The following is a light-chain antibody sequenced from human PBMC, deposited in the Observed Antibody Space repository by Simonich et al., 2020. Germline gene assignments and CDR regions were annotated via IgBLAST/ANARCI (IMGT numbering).Light chain of an antibody. CDR2: DVI. J-gene: IGLJ3*02. CDR1: SSDVGGYNY. CDR3: SSYTSSSTWV. Sequence: QSALTQPASVSGSPGQSITISCTGTSSDVGGYNYVSWYQQHPDKAPKLMIYDVIKPPSGVCQRFSCSKTGNTASLTNSELQAEDEADYYCSSYTSSSTWVFGGGTKLTVL. V-gene: IGLV2-14*01.